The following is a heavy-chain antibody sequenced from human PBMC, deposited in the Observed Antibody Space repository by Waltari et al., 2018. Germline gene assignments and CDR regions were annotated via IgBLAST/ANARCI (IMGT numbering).Heavy chain of an antibody. D-gene: IGHD3-3*01. CDR3: ARNGRGTIFGVVYYYFDY. J-gene: IGHJ4*02. CDR1: GGTFSSYA. CDR2: IIPIFGTA. V-gene: IGHV1-69*08. Sequence: QVQLVQSGAEVKKPGSSVKVSCKASGGTFSSYAISWVRQAPGQGLEWMGRIIPIFGTANYAQKFQGRVTITADKSTSTAYMELSSLRSEDTAVYYCARNGRGTIFGVVYYYFDYWGQGTLVTVSS.